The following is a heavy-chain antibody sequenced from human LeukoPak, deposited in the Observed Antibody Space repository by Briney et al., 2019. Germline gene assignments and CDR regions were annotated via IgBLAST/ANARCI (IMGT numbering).Heavy chain of an antibody. Sequence: ASVKVSCKASGGTFSSYAISWVRQAPGQGLEWMGRIIPILGIANYAQKFQGRVTITADKSTSTAYMELSSLKSEDTAVYYCAKDLGHYYFDYWGQGTLATVSS. CDR1: GGTFSSYA. V-gene: IGHV1-69*04. J-gene: IGHJ4*02. CDR3: AKDLGHYYFDY. CDR2: IIPILGIA.